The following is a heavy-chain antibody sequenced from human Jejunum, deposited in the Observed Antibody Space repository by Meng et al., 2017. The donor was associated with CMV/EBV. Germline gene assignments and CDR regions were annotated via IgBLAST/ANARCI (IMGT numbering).Heavy chain of an antibody. V-gene: IGHV3-33*01. CDR2: IWYDGSNK. D-gene: IGHD3-16*01. CDR3: VTGGGVIGAY. Sequence: ASGFTFRCYGLHWVRQAPGKGLEWVAVIWYDGSNKYYADSVKGRFTISRDNSKNTLYLQMNSLRAEDTAVYYCVTGGGVIGAYWGQGTLVTVSS. CDR1: GFTFRCYG. J-gene: IGHJ4*02.